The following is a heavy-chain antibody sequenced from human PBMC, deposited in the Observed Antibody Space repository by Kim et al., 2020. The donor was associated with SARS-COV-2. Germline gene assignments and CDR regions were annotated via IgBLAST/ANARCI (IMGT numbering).Heavy chain of an antibody. V-gene: IGHV3-48*03. Sequence: GGSLRLSCAASGFTFSSYELNWVRQAPGKGLEWISYIAGSGSTMYYADSVKGRFTISRDNAKNTLYLQMNSLRAEDTAVYYCARARHDSSGWDLDYWGQGTLVTVSS. D-gene: IGHD3-22*01. CDR1: GFTFSSYE. CDR3: ARARHDSSGWDLDY. J-gene: IGHJ4*02. CDR2: IAGSGSTM.